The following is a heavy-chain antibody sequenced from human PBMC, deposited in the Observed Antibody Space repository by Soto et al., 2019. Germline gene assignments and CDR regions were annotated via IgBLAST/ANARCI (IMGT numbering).Heavy chain of an antibody. CDR3: ARATVMSDGMDV. CDR1: GYPFTGYY. V-gene: IGHV1-2*02. CDR2: INPNSGGT. Sequence: XSVKVSCNASGYPFTGYYMHWVRQAPGQGLEWMGWINPNSGGTNYAQKLQGRVTMTRDTSISTAYMELSRLRSDDTAVYYCARATVMSDGMDVCGQGTTVTVPS. D-gene: IGHD4-17*01. J-gene: IGHJ6*02.